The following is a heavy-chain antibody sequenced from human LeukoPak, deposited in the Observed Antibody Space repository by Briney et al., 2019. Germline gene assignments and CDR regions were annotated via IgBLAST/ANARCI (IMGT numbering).Heavy chain of an antibody. CDR2: IYYSGST. CDR1: GGSISSSSYC. V-gene: IGHV4-39*07. CDR3: ARDSATRWERHDSFDV. J-gene: IGHJ3*01. Sequence: SETLSLTCTVSGGSISSSSYCWGWIRQPPGKGLEWIGSIYYSGSTYYNPSLKSRVTISVDTSKNQFSLKLSSVTAAGTAVYYCARDSATRWERHDSFDVWGQGTMVTVSS. D-gene: IGHD1-26*01.